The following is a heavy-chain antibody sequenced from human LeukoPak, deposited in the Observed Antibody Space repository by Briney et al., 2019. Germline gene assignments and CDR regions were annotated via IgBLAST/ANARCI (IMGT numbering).Heavy chain of an antibody. CDR2: IYSGGTT. J-gene: IGHJ4*02. D-gene: IGHD2-2*01. V-gene: IGHV3-53*01. Sequence: PGGSLRLSCAASGFTFNNYAMNWVRQAPGKGLEWASVIYSGGTTNHADSVKGRFTVSRDNSKNTLYLQMNSLRAEDTAVYFCARGSSRAFDYWGQGTLVTVSS. CDR3: ARGSSRAFDY. CDR1: GFTFNNYA.